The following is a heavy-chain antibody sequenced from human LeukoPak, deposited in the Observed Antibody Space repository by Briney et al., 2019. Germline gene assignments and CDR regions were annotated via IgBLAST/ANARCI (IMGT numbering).Heavy chain of an antibody. CDR3: ARIVVVPAASHGMDV. CDR1: GFTFSSYA. CDR2: ISGSGGST. V-gene: IGHV3-23*01. D-gene: IGHD2-2*01. Sequence: GGSLRLSCAASGFTFSSYAMSWVRQAPGKALEWVSAISGSGGSTYYADSVKGRFTISRDNSKNTLYLQMNSLRAEDTAVYYCARIVVVPAASHGMDVWGQGTTVTVSS. J-gene: IGHJ6*02.